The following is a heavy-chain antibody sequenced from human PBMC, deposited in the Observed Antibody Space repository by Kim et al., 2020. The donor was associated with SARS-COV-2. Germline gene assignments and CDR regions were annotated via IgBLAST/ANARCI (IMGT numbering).Heavy chain of an antibody. J-gene: IGHJ4*02. V-gene: IGHV3-9*01. Sequence: VKGRFTISRDNAKNSLYLQMNSLRAEDTALYYCAKFTYYYDSSGYYYFDYWGQGTLVTVSS. CDR3: AKFTYYYDSSGYYYFDY. D-gene: IGHD3-22*01.